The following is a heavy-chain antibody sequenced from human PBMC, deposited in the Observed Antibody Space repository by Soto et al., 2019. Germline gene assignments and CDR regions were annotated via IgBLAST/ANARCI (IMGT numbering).Heavy chain of an antibody. CDR1: GFTFNNYN. CDR2: IDTSGTYT. J-gene: IGHJ2*01. V-gene: IGHV3-21*01. Sequence: EVQLVESGGGLVKPGGSLRLSCAASGFTFNNYNMNWVRQAPGKGLERVASIDTSGTYTNYADSVRGRFTISRDNANKSLYLEMSSLRDEDTAVYYCAREETNRSYWYFDRWGRGTLVTVS. CDR3: AREETNRSYWYFDR. D-gene: IGHD2-8*01.